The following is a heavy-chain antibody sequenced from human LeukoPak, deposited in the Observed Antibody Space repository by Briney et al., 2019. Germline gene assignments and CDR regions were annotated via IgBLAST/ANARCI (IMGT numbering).Heavy chain of an antibody. CDR3: ASYLHYSYSSSWFEKLYYYYYMDV. V-gene: IGHV4-39*01. Sequence: SETLSLTCTVSGGSINSSSYYWGWIRQPPGKGLEWIGSIYYSGSTYYNPSLKSRVTISVDTSKNQFSLKLSSVTAADTAVYYCASYLHYSYSSSWFEKLYYYYYMDVWGKGTTVTISS. J-gene: IGHJ6*03. CDR2: IYYSGST. CDR1: GGSINSSSYY. D-gene: IGHD6-13*01.